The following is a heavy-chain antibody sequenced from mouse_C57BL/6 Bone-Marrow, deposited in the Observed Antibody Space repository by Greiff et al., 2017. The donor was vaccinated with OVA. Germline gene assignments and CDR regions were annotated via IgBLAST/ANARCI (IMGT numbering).Heavy chain of an antibody. V-gene: IGHV1-62-3*01. CDR1: GYTFTSYW. J-gene: IGHJ4*01. Sequence: QVQLQQPGAELVKPGASVKLSCKASGYTFTSYWMHWVKQRPGRGLAWIGRIDPNSGGTKYNEKVKSKATLTADKSSSTAYLELRSLTSEDSAVYFCARGGVYYDYLDYWGQGTSVTVSS. D-gene: IGHD2-4*01. CDR3: ARGGVYYDYLDY. CDR2: IDPNSGGT.